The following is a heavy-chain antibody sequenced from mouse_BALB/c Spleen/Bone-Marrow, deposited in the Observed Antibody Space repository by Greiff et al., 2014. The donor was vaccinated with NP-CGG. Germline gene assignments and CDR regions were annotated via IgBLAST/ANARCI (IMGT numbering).Heavy chain of an antibody. CDR2: ISSGGGYT. D-gene: IGHD2-4*01. CDR1: GFTFSSYA. V-gene: IGHV5-9-4*01. CDR3: AREGLRRRAAMDY. J-gene: IGHJ4*01. Sequence: EVQRVESGGGLVKPGGSLKLSCAASGFTFSSYAMSWVRQSPEKRLEWVAEISSGGGYTYYPDTVTGRFTISRDNAKNTLYLEMSSLRSEDTAMYYCAREGLRRRAAMDYWGQGTSATVSS.